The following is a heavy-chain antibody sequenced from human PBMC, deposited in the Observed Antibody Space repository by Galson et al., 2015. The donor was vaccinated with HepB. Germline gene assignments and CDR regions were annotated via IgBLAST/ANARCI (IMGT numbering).Heavy chain of an antibody. CDR1: GGSISASSYY. D-gene: IGHD6-6*01. CDR2: IYYSGST. J-gene: IGHJ6*02. Sequence: SETLSLTCTVSGGSISASSYYWGWIRQPPGKGLEWIGSIYYSGSTYYNPSLKSRVTISVDTSKSHFSLKVSSVTAADTAVYYCARQRREGQLPYAMDVWGQGTTVTVSS. CDR3: ARQRREGQLPYAMDV. V-gene: IGHV4-39*01.